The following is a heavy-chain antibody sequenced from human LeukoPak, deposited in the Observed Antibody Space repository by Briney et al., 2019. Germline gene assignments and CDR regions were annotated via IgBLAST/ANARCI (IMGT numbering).Heavy chain of an antibody. V-gene: IGHV4-31*03. J-gene: IGHJ4*02. CDR2: IYYSGST. Sequence: SETLSLTCTVSGGSISSGGYYWSWLRQHPGMGLEWIVYIYYSGSTYYNPSLKSRVTISVGTSKNQFSLKLSSVTAADTAVYYCARERIVVVTAILEAYYFDYWGQGTLVTVSS. CDR1: GGSISSGGYY. D-gene: IGHD2-21*02. CDR3: ARERIVVVTAILEAYYFDY.